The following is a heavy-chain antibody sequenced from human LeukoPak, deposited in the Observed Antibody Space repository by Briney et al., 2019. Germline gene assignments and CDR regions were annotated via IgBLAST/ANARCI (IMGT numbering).Heavy chain of an antibody. CDR3: AKEGSQYASSWFDY. V-gene: IGHV3-30*18. CDR2: ISHDGTVT. Sequence: ALRLSCEASGFTFSSYGMQWVRQAPGMGPEWVSVISHDGTVTHYADSVKGRFTISRDSSTNTLYLQMDSLRTEDTAVYYCAKEGSQYASSWFDYWGQGTLVTVSS. D-gene: IGHD6-13*01. CDR1: GFTFSSYG. J-gene: IGHJ4*02.